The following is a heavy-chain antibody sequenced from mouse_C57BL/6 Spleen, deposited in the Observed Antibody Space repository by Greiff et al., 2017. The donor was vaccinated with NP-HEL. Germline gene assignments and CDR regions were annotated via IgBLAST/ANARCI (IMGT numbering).Heavy chain of an antibody. V-gene: IGHV1-82*01. Sequence: VQLVESGAELVKPGASVKLSCTASGYAFSSYLMYWVKQRPGQGLEWIGRINPGGGDTNYHEKFKGKATLTADKSSSTAYMQLSSLTSEDSAVYFCARCDNTEGAFADWGKGTLVTVAA. D-gene: IGHD1-1*01. CDR3: ARCDNTEGAFAD. CDR2: INPGGGDT. CDR1: GYAFSSYL. J-gene: IGHJ3*01.